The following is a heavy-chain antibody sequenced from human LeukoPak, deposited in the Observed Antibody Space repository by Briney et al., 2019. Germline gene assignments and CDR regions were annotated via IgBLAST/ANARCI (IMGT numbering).Heavy chain of an antibody. Sequence: GGSLRLSCAASGFTFDDYAMHWVRQAPGKGLEWVSGISWNSGSIGYADSVKGRFTISRDNAKNSLYLQMNSLRAEDTALYYCAKGVGNDYYDSSGYSSFDPRGQGTLVTVSS. D-gene: IGHD3-22*01. J-gene: IGHJ5*02. V-gene: IGHV3-9*01. CDR3: AKGVGNDYYDSSGYSSFDP. CDR1: GFTFDDYA. CDR2: ISWNSGSI.